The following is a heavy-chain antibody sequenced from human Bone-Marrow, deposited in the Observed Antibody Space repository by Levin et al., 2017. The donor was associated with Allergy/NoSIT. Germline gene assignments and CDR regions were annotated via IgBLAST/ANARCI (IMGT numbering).Heavy chain of an antibody. V-gene: IGHV2-70*11. J-gene: IGHJ4*02. CDR2: IDWDDDK. D-gene: IGHD1-26*01. Sequence: KSGPTLVKPPQTLTLTCTFSGFSLSTSGMCVSWIRQPPGKALEWLARIDWDDDKYYSTSLKTRLTISKDTSKNQVVLTMTNMDPVDTATYYCARMSTSGSPFDYWGQGTLVTVSS. CDR1: GFSLSTSGMC. CDR3: ARMSTSGSPFDY.